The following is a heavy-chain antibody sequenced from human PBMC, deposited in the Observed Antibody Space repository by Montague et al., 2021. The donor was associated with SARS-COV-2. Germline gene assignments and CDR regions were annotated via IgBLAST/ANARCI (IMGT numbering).Heavy chain of an antibody. Sequence: SLRLSCAASGFTFSSYAMHWVRQAPGKGLEWVAVMSYDGSNKYYADSVEGRFTISRDNSKNTLYLQMNSLRAEDTAVYYCARELILQYGMDVWGQGTTVTVSS. V-gene: IGHV3-30*04. CDR1: GFTFSSYA. CDR2: MSYDGSNK. J-gene: IGHJ6*02. CDR3: ARELILQYGMDV. D-gene: IGHD3-3*02.